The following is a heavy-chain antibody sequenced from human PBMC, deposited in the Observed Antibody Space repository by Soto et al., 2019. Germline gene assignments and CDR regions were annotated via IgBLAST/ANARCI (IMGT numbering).Heavy chain of an antibody. J-gene: IGHJ6*02. CDR2: INQDGSEK. D-gene: IGHD6-13*01. Sequence: EVQLVESGGGLVQPGGSLRLSCAASGFTFSSYWMSWVRQAPGKGLEWVANINQDGSEKFYVDSVKGRFTISRDNAKKSLYLQMNTLRVEDTAVSYCARDGSSSWYSYYYNGMDVWGQGTTVTVSS. CDR3: ARDGSSSWYSYYYNGMDV. V-gene: IGHV3-7*05. CDR1: GFTFSSYW.